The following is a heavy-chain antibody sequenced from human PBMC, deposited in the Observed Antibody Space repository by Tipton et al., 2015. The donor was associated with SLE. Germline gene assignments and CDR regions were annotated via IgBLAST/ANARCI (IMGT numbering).Heavy chain of an antibody. CDR2: IYYSGST. Sequence: LRLSCTFSGGAISDYYWNWIRQPPGKGLEWIGNIYYSGSTSYNPSLKSRVTTSIDTTKNHFSLKLSSVTAADTAMYYCASERNGDWAAFDYWGQGTLVTVSS. V-gene: IGHV4-59*01. J-gene: IGHJ4*02. D-gene: IGHD2-21*01. CDR1: GGAISDYY. CDR3: ASERNGDWAAFDY.